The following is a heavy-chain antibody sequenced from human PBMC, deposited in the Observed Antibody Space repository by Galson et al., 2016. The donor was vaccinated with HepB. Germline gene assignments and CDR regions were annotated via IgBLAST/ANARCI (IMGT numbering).Heavy chain of an antibody. V-gene: IGHV3-23*01. Sequence: SLRLSCAASEFTFSSFAMNWVRQTPGRGLEWVAGISGNGLSAYYADFVEGRFTISRDNSKNILYLQLTSLRADDTAVFYCGKDRGYSYYYYGMDVWGPGTTVIVSS. J-gene: IGHJ6*02. CDR2: ISGNGLSA. CDR1: EFTFSSFA. CDR3: GKDRGYSYYYYGMDV. D-gene: IGHD3-10*01.